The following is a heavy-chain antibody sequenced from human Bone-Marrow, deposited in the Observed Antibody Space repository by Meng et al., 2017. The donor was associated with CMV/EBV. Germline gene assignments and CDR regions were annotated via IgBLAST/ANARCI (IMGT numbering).Heavy chain of an antibody. J-gene: IGHJ5*02. V-gene: IGHV3-7*01. CDR3: GGYSGSYGHWFDP. Sequence: GESLKISCAASGFTFSSYWMSWVRQAPGKGLEWVANIKQDGSEKYYVDSVKGRFTISRDNAKNSLYLQMNSLRAEDTAVYYCGGYSGSYGHWFDPWGQGTLVTSPQ. D-gene: IGHD1-26*01. CDR2: IKQDGSEK. CDR1: GFTFSSYW.